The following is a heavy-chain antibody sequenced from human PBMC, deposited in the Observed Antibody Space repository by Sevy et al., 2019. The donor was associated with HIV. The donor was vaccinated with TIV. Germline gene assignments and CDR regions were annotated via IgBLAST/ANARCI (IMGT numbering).Heavy chain of an antibody. CDR2: FSFGCGRI. V-gene: IGHV3-23*01. D-gene: IGHD2-8*01. CDR3: AREGCTQPHDY. J-gene: IGHJ4*02. Sequence: GGSLRLSCAASGFTFAKYSMSWVRQAPGKGLEWVSTFSFGCGRINYADSVKGRFTISRDDSKNTLFLHMKSLRAEDTATYFCAREGCTQPHDYWGQGTLVTVSS. CDR1: GFTFAKYS.